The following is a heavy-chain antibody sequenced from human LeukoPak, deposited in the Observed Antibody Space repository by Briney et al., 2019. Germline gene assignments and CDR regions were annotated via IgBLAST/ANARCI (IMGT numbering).Heavy chain of an antibody. Sequence: GGSLRLSCAASGFTFSTYAVSWIRQAPGKGLEWVSIISGSGGRTYYADSVKGRFTISRDNSKNTPYLQMNSLRAEDTAVYYCAKERVTTTAFDYWGQGTLVTVSS. CDR3: AKERVTTTAFDY. J-gene: IGHJ4*02. CDR1: GFTFSTYA. D-gene: IGHD1-1*01. V-gene: IGHV3-23*01. CDR2: ISGSGGRT.